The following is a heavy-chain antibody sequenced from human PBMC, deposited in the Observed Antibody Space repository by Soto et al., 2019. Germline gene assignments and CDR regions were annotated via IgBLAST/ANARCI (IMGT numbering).Heavy chain of an antibody. CDR2: IFLSATT. V-gene: IGHV4-30-4*01. CDR1: GDSIISAYYL. Sequence: PSPSLSLTLCLSGDSIISAYYLRTWIRQAPGKGLEWMVYIFLSATTYYNPALKGRLLISTENSNNQFSLRPTSVTAADSSVYFCAREPYHPKTRNDFWGPGTLVTVSS. J-gene: IGHJ4*02. CDR3: AREPYHPKTRNDF.